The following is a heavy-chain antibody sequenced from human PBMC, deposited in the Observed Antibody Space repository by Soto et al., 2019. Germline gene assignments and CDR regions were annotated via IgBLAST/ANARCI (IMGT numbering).Heavy chain of an antibody. V-gene: IGHV3-23*01. D-gene: IGHD2-2*01. CDR2: ISGSGGST. Sequence: GGSLRLSCAASGFTFGSYAMSWVRQAPGKGLEWVSAISGSGGSTYYADSVKGRFTISRDNSKNTLYLQMNSLRAEDTAVYYCAKDKDVVVPAAMPVAVDYWGQGTLVTVSS. J-gene: IGHJ4*02. CDR1: GFTFGSYA. CDR3: AKDKDVVVPAAMPVAVDY.